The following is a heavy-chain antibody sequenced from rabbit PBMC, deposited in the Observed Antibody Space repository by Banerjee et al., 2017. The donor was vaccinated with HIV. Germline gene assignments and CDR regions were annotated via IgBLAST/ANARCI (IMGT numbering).Heavy chain of an antibody. J-gene: IGHJ3*01. CDR1: GFDLSSYYV. CDR2: IDAGSGTT. CDR3: ARDAGYAGYAYESL. Sequence: QEQLEESGGGLVKPEGSLKLSCTASGFDLSSYYVMCWVRQAPGKGLEWIGCIDAGSGTTYYANWAKGRFTISKTSSTTVTLQMTSLTAADTATYFCARDAGYAGYAYESLWGQGTLVTVS. D-gene: IGHD6-1*01. V-gene: IGHV1S45*01.